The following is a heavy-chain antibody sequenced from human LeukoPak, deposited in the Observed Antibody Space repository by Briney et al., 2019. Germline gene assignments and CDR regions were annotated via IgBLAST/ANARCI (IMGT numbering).Heavy chain of an antibody. CDR1: GFTFDDYA. J-gene: IGHJ4*02. CDR3: AKNEGSSRAFVD. Sequence: GWSLRLSCAASGFTFDDYAMHWVRQAPGKGLEWVSGITWNSGSIAYADSVKGRFTISRDNAKNSLYLQMNSLRAEDTALYYCAKNEGSSRAFVDWGQGTLVTVSS. D-gene: IGHD6-6*01. CDR2: ITWNSGSI. V-gene: IGHV3-9*01.